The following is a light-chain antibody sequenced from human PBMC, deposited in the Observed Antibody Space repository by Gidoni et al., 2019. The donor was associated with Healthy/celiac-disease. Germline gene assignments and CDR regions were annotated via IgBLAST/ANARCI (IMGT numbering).Light chain of an antibody. Sequence: SYELTQPPSVSVSPGQTARITCSGDALPKQYAYWSQQKPGQAPVLVIYKDSERPSGIPERCSGSSSGTTVTLTISGVQAEDEADYYCQSADSSGTYPVVFGGGTKLTVL. J-gene: IGLJ2*01. V-gene: IGLV3-25*02. CDR2: KDS. CDR1: ALPKQY. CDR3: QSADSSGTYPVV.